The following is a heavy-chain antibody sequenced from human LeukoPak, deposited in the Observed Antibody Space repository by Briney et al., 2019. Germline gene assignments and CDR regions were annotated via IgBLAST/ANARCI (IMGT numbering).Heavy chain of an antibody. J-gene: IGHJ4*02. Sequence: ALRKCTLNRTSYVYAGCVDHGGRQATKQEIEWKGWINPNSGGTNYAQKFQGRVTMTRDTSFSTAYMELRRLRSDDTAVYYCARDMDRGQWLVRPYYWGQGTLVTVSS. CDR2: INPNSGGT. CDR3: ARDMDRGQWLVRPYY. V-gene: IGHV1-2*02. CDR1: SYVYAGCV. D-gene: IGHD6-19*01.